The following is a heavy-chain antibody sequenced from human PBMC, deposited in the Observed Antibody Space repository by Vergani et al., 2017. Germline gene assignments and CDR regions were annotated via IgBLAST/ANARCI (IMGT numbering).Heavy chain of an antibody. CDR2: IYYSGST. J-gene: IGHJ6*02. CDR1: GASISSGDYY. CDR3: ASXKGPDYYYYYGMDV. V-gene: IGHV4-30-4*08. Sequence: QLQESGPGLVKPSATLSLTCSVSGASISSGDYYWSWIRQPPGKGLEWIGYIYYSGSTYYNPSLKSRVTISVDTSKNQFSLKLSSVTAADTAVYYCASXKGPDYYYYYGMDVWGQGTTVTVSS.